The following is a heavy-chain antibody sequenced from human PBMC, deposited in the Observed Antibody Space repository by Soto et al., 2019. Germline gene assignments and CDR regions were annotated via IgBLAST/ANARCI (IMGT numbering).Heavy chain of an antibody. Sequence: PGGSLRLSCAASGFTVSSNYMSWVRQAPGKGLEWVSVIYSGGSTYYADSVKGRFTISRDNSKNTLYLQMNSLRAEDTAVYYCGSVNYGDYAMKPVDYWGQGTLVTVSS. D-gene: IGHD4-17*01. CDR2: IYSGGST. V-gene: IGHV3-66*01. J-gene: IGHJ4*02. CDR3: GSVNYGDYAMKPVDY. CDR1: GFTVSSNY.